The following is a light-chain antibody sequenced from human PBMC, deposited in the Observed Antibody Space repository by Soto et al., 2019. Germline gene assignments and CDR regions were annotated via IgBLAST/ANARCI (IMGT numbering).Light chain of an antibody. CDR2: KAS. CDR1: QSVNTW. Sequence: DRVTFTCRASQSVNTWLAWYQQKPGKAPKLLIYKASNLEGGVPLRLSGSGSGTEFTLTIGSLQPDDFATYYCQQYNSFPPAFGQGTKVDIK. CDR3: QQYNSFPPA. V-gene: IGKV1-5*03. J-gene: IGKJ1*01.